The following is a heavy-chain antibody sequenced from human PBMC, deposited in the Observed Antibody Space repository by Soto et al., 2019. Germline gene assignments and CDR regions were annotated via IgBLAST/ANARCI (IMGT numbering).Heavy chain of an antibody. D-gene: IGHD6-6*01. CDR1: GYSFTRHS. CDR2: INPSGGST. Sequence: QVQLVQSGAEAKKTGASVKVSCKASGYSFTRHSMQWVRQAPGKGLEWMGIINPSGGSTNYAKKFQGRVTMTTDTSTSTVYREQSSLRSEDTAAYYCARDARGSSSIRDYWGQGTLVTVYS. J-gene: IGHJ4*02. CDR3: ARDARGSSSIRDY. V-gene: IGHV1-46*01.